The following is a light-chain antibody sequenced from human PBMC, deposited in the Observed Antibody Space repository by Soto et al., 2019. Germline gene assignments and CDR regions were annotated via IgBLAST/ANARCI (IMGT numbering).Light chain of an antibody. CDR2: NNN. CDR1: SSNIGNNA. V-gene: IGLV1-44*01. Sequence: SVLTQPPSASGTPGQRVTISCSGSSSNIGNNAVNWYQQLPGAAPKLLMYNNNQWPSGVPNRFSGSKSGTSASLAISGLQSEHEADYYCAAWDDTLNGVVFGGGTKLTVL. CDR3: AAWDDTLNGVV. J-gene: IGLJ2*01.